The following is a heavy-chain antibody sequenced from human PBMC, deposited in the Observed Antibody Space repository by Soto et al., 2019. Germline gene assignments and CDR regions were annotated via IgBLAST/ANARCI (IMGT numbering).Heavy chain of an antibody. Sequence: QVQLVESGGGVVQPGRSLRLSCVASGFTFSSYAMHWVRQAPGKGLEWVAVISYDGSNKYYADSVKGRFTISRDNSKNTLYLQMNSLRTEDTSVYYCARAVSSSWGFDYWGQGTLFTVSS. CDR2: ISYDGSNK. CDR3: ARAVSSSWGFDY. V-gene: IGHV3-30-3*01. J-gene: IGHJ4*02. CDR1: GFTFSSYA. D-gene: IGHD6-13*01.